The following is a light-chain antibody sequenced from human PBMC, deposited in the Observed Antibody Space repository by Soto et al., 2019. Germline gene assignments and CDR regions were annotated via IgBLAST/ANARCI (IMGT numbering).Light chain of an antibody. V-gene: IGKV3-11*01. CDR2: DAS. Sequence: EIVLTQSPATLSLSPGERATLSCRASQSVSSYLAWYQQKPGQAPRLLIYDASNRATGIPARFSGSGSGTGFTLPILRLEPDDFAVYYRQQRSNWPVFTFGPGTKVDIK. CDR3: QQRSNWPVFT. CDR1: QSVSSY. J-gene: IGKJ3*01.